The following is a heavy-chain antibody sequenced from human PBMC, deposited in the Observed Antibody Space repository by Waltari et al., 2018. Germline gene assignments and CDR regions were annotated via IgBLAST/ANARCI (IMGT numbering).Heavy chain of an antibody. Sequence: VQLVESGGGLVQPGGSLRLSCAASGFTYSMYWMHWVRQAPGKGLVWVSRSNSDGSSTSYADSVKGRFTISKDNAKNTVYLQMNRLRAEDTAIYYCARGARRTTVTTGWWYFDLWGRGTLVTVSS. D-gene: IGHD4-17*01. J-gene: IGHJ2*01. CDR2: SNSDGSST. CDR3: ARGARRTTVTTGWWYFDL. V-gene: IGHV3-74*01. CDR1: GFTYSMYW.